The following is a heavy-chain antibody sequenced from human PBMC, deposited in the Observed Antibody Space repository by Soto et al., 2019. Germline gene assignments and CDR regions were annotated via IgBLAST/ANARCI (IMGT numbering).Heavy chain of an antibody. D-gene: IGHD3-22*01. CDR2: ISGSGGST. CDR1: GFTFSSYA. Sequence: PGGSLRLSCAACGFTFSSYAMSWVRQAPGKGLEWVSAISGSGGSTYYADSVKGRFTISRDNSKNTLYLQMNSLRAEDTAVYYCAKDQGDDSSPPFDYWGQGTLVTVSS. V-gene: IGHV3-23*01. CDR3: AKDQGDDSSPPFDY. J-gene: IGHJ4*02.